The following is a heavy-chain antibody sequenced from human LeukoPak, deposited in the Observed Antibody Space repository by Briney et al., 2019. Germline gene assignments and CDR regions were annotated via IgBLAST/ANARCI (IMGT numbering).Heavy chain of an antibody. CDR3: ARRAVPSTDQ. CDR1: GGSISSSSYY. CDR2: IYYSGST. Sequence: SETLSLTCSVSGGSISSSSYYWGWIRQPPGKGLEWIGSIYYSGSTYYNPSLKSRVSISEDTSKNQFSLKLSSVTAADTAVYYCARRAVPSTDQWGQGTLVTVSS. J-gene: IGHJ4*02. V-gene: IGHV4-39*01. D-gene: IGHD4-17*01.